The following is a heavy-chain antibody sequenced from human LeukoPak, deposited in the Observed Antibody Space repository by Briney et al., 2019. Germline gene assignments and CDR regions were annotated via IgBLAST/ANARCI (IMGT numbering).Heavy chain of an antibody. Sequence: PGGSLRLSCAASGFTFSSYWMSWVRQAPGKGLEWVANIKQDGSEKYYVDSVKGRFAISRDNAKNSLYLQMNSLRAEDTAVYYCAELGITMIGGVWGKGTTVTISS. V-gene: IGHV3-7*01. CDR3: AELGITMIGGV. J-gene: IGHJ6*04. CDR2: IKQDGSEK. D-gene: IGHD3-10*02. CDR1: GFTFSSYW.